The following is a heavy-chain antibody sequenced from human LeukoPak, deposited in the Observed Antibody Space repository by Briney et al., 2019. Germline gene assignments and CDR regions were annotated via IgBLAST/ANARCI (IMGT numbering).Heavy chain of an antibody. CDR3: ARDLRDSSGSRRGAFDI. J-gene: IGHJ3*02. D-gene: IGHD6-19*01. Sequence: SETLSLTCTVSGGSISSYYWIWLRPPPGKGRVGMGYLYYSGSTNYDPSLKNRVTISVDTSKNQFFLKLRSVAAADTAVYYCARDLRDSSGSRRGAFDIWGQGTVVTVSS. CDR2: LYYSGST. CDR1: GGSISSYY. V-gene: IGHV4-59*01.